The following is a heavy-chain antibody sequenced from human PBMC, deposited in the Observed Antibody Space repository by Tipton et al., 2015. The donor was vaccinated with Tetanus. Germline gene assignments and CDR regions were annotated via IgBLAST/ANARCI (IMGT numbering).Heavy chain of an antibody. CDR2: INLSGST. V-gene: IGHV4-34*01. Sequence: GLVKPSETLSLTCAVYGGSFSDYYWSWIRHPPAKGLEWIGEINLSGSTNYNPSLKSRVTISLDTSKNQFSLSLNSVAAADTAVYYCARGKDVDTAMISSLDYWGPGTLVTVSS. CDR1: GGSFSDYY. D-gene: IGHD5-18*01. J-gene: IGHJ4*02. CDR3: ARGKDVDTAMISSLDY.